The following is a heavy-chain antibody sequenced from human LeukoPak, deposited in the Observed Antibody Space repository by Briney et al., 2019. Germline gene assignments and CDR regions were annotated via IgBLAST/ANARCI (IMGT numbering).Heavy chain of an antibody. V-gene: IGHV4-59*01. D-gene: IGHD3-22*01. CDR1: GGSISSYY. J-gene: IGHJ4*02. CDR3: ARANPRPYYDSSGYYFDY. Sequence: PSETLSLTCTVSGGSISSYYWSWIRQPPGKGLEWIGYIYYSGSTNYNPSLKSRVTISVDTSKNQFSLKLSSVTAADTAVYYCARANPRPYYDSSGYYFDYWGQGTLVTVSS. CDR2: IYYSGST.